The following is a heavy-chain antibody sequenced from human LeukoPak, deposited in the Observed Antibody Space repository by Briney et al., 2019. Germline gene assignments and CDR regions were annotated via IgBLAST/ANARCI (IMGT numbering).Heavy chain of an antibody. J-gene: IGHJ6*03. CDR1: GFTLPTYW. V-gene: IGHV3-7*01. CDR2: IKEDGSDK. CDR3: ARLGRSFFYDSSGAHYYYYMDA. D-gene: IGHD3-22*01. Sequence: GGSLRLSCAASGFTLPTYWMIWLRQAPGKGREWVANIKEDGSDKHYVDSVKGRLTISGDNPKESIYLQMNSLRAEDTAVYYCARLGRSFFYDSSGAHYYYYMDAWGKGTTVIVSS.